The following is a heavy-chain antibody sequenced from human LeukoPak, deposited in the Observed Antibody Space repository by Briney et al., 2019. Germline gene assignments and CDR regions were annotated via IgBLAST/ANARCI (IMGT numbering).Heavy chain of an antibody. CDR3: ARTWPSHIVATILPTHYYYYYMDV. Sequence: SETLSLTCAVYGGSFSGYYWSWIRQPPGKGLEWIGEINHSGSTNYNPSLKSRVTISVDTSKNQFSLKLSSVTAAATAVYYCARTWPSHIVATILPTHYYYYYMDVWGKGTTVTVSS. CDR1: GGSFSGYY. D-gene: IGHD5-12*01. CDR2: INHSGST. V-gene: IGHV4-34*01. J-gene: IGHJ6*03.